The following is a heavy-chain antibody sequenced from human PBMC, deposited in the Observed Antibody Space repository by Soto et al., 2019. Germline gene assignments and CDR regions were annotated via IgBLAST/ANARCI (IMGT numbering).Heavy chain of an antibody. V-gene: IGHV3-9*01. CDR1: GFTFSNSG. CDR3: AKGDFDILTGLDY. D-gene: IGHD3-9*01. J-gene: IGHJ4*02. CDR2: ISWNSVSI. Sequence: GGSLRLSCAASGFTFSNSGMNWVRQAPGKGLEWVAGISWNSVSIGYADSVKGRFTISRDDAKNSLYLQMNSLRTEDTALYYCAKGDFDILTGLDYWGRGTLVTVSS.